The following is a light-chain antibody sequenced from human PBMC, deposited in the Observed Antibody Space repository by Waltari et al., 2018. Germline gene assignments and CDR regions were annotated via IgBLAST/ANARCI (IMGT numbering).Light chain of an antibody. V-gene: IGKV1-5*03. J-gene: IGKJ1*01. CDR1: QSISSW. CDR2: KAS. Sequence: DIQMNQYPSTLSASVGDRVTITCRASQSISSWLAWYQQKPGKAPNLLIYKASTLESGVPSRFSGSGSGTDFTLTISSLQPDDFATYYCQQYSAYWTFGQGTKVEI. CDR3: QQYSAYWT.